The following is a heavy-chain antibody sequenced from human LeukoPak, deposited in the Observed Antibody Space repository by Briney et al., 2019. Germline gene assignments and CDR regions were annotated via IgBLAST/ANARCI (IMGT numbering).Heavy chain of an antibody. CDR3: ARVRQDTATANWWFDP. D-gene: IGHD5-18*01. CDR1: GYTFTSYG. J-gene: IGHJ5*02. CDR2: ISAYKGNT. Sequence: ASVKVSCKASGYTFTSYGISWVRQAPGQGLEWMGWISAYKGNTNYAQKLQGRVTMTTDTSTTTAYMELRSLRSDDTAVYYCARVRQDTATANWWFDPWGQGTLVTVSS. V-gene: IGHV1-18*01.